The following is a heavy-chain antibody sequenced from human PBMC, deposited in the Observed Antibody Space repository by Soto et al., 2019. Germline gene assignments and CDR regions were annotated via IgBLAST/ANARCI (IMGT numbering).Heavy chain of an antibody. V-gene: IGHV3-64D*08. CDR1: GFTFSDYA. D-gene: IGHD2-21*02. J-gene: IGHJ4*02. CDR3: VNERGSDWKRFGY. Sequence: GGSLRLSCSASGFTFSDYAMSWVRQAPGKGLEYVSTISSSGGSTYYADSLKGRFSISRDNSKNTLYLQMSSVRAEDTAVYYCVNERGSDWKRFGYWGQGTLVTVSS. CDR2: ISSSGGST.